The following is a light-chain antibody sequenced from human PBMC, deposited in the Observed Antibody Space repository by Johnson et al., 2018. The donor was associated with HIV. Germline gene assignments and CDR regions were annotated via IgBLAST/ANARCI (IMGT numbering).Light chain of an antibody. CDR3: GTWDSGLSAGV. V-gene: IGLV1-51*02. J-gene: IGLJ1*01. Sequence: QPVLTQPPSVSAAPGQRVTISCSGGIANIGNNYVSWYQQLPGTAPKLLIYEHNKRPSGIPDRFSGSKSGTSATLDISGLQTGDEADYYCGTWDSGLSAGVLGTGTKVTVL. CDR2: EHN. CDR1: IANIGNNY.